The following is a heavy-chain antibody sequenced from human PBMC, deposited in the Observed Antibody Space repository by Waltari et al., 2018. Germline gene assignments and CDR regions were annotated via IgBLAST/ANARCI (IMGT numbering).Heavy chain of an antibody. J-gene: IGHJ6*02. V-gene: IGHV4-4*07. D-gene: IGHD6-19*01. CDR3: ARTVVISGWSTYYYYGMDV. Sequence: QVQLQESGPGLVKPSETLSLTCTVSGGSISSYYWSWIRQPAGKGLEWIGRIYTRGSTNYNPALKIRVTMSVDTSKNQFSLKLSSVTAADTAVYYCARTVVISGWSTYYYYGMDVWGQGTTVTVSS. CDR2: IYTRGST. CDR1: GGSISSYY.